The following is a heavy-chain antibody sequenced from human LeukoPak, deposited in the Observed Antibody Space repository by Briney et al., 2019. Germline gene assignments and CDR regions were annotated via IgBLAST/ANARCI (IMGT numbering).Heavy chain of an antibody. D-gene: IGHD2-21*02. Sequence: ASVKVSCKASGGTFSSYAISWVRQAPGQGLEWMGGIIPIFGTANYAQKFQGRVTITRDTSASTAYMELSSLRSEDTAVYYCAREFRVVVTALGYWGQGTLVTVSS. V-gene: IGHV1-69*05. CDR3: AREFRVVVTALGY. CDR1: GGTFSSYA. CDR2: IIPIFGTA. J-gene: IGHJ4*02.